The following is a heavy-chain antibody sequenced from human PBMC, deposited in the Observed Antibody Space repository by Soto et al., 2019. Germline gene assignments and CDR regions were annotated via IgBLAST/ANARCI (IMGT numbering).Heavy chain of an antibody. D-gene: IGHD1-7*01. J-gene: IGHJ4*02. Sequence: GSLRLSCVGSVFTFSSYAMSWVRQAPGRGPEWVSAIGGDGSTWYADSVRGRFTISRDNSKNTVYVQMNSLRAEDTAIYYCARDRNYPRDQFDNWGQGSLVTVSS. V-gene: IGHV3-23*01. CDR1: VFTFSSYA. CDR2: IGGDGST. CDR3: ARDRNYPRDQFDN.